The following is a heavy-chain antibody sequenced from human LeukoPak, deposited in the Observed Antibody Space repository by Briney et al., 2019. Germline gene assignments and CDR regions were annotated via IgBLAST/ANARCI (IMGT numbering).Heavy chain of an antibody. J-gene: IGHJ6*03. V-gene: IGHV3-15*01. D-gene: IGHD3-10*01. CDR3: SWIRGALGFYFMDV. Sequence: PGGSLRLSCAVSGLTFSDAWMTWVRQAPGKGLEWVGRILGKGSGGTTDYAAPVQGRFTISRDDSKATLYLEMNSLKTEDTAVYYCSWIRGALGFYFMDVWGKGTTVTISS. CDR1: GLTFSDAW. CDR2: ILGKGSGGTT.